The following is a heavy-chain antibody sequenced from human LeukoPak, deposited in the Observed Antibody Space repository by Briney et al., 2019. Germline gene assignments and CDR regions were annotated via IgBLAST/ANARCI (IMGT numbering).Heavy chain of an antibody. D-gene: IGHD1-26*01. CDR2: IWYDGSNK. J-gene: IGHJ1*01. Sequence: PGGSLRLSCAASGFTFSSYGMHWVRQAPGKGLEWVAVIWYDGSNKYYADSVKGRFTISRDNSKNTLYLQMNSLRAEDTAVYYCAREGPYRYFQHWGQGTLVTVSS. CDR3: AREGPYRYFQH. V-gene: IGHV3-33*01. CDR1: GFTFSSYG.